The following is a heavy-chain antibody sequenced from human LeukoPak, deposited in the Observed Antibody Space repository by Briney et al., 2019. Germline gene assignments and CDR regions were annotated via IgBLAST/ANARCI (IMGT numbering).Heavy chain of an antibody. D-gene: IGHD4-11*01. CDR2: ISADGGSA. CDR3: ARDRNFPRDQFDY. CDR1: GFTFGSYA. J-gene: IGHJ4*02. Sequence: GGSLRLSCAASGFTFGSYAMSWVRQAPGKGLEWVSAISADGGSAWYAGSVRGRSTISRDNSKNTVYLQMKSLGAEDTAVYFCARDRNFPRDQFDYWGQGTLVTVSS. V-gene: IGHV3-23*01.